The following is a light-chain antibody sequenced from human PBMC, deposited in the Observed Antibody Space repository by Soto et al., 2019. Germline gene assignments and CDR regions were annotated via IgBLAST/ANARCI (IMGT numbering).Light chain of an antibody. CDR3: SSYTSSSTVV. J-gene: IGLJ2*01. CDR1: SSDVGGYNY. Sequence: QSALTQPASVSGSPGQSITISCTGTSSDVGGYNYVSWYPQHPGKAPKLMIYEVSNRPSGVSNRFSGSKSGNTASLTISGLQAEDEADYYCSSYTSSSTVVFGGGTQRTV. CDR2: EVS. V-gene: IGLV2-14*01.